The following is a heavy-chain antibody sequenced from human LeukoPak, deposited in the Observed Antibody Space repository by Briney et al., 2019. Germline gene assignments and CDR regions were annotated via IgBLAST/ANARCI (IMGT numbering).Heavy chain of an antibody. D-gene: IGHD5-24*01. CDR1: GFTFSNFA. CDR2: ISGNGGNT. Sequence: GGSLRLSCAASGFTFSNFAMAWVRQVPGKGPEWVSGISGNGGNTYYTDSVKGRFTVSRDNSKNTLFLLMNSLRAEDTAVYYCAKDDGWVQYANWGQGTLVTVSS. J-gene: IGHJ4*02. V-gene: IGHV3-23*01. CDR3: AKDDGWVQYAN.